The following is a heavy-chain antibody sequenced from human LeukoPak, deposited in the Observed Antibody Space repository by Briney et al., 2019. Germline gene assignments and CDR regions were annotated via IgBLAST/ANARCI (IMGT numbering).Heavy chain of an antibody. CDR3: ARDRTGKYYDFWSGLPHYFDY. Sequence: SETLSLTCTVSGGSISSGSYYWSWIRQPAGKGLEWIGRIYTSGSTNYNPSLKSRVTISVDTSKNQFSLKLSSVTAADTAVYYCARDRTGKYYDFWSGLPHYFDYWGQGTLVTVSS. J-gene: IGHJ4*02. V-gene: IGHV4-61*02. D-gene: IGHD3-3*01. CDR1: GGSISSGSYY. CDR2: IYTSGST.